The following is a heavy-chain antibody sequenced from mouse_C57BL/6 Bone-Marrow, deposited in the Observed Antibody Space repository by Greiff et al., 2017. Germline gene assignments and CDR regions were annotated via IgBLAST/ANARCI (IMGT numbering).Heavy chain of an antibody. CDR1: GYTFTDYY. CDR2: INPYNGGT. D-gene: IGHD1-2*01. CDR3: ARGVLRLFDY. V-gene: IGHV1-19*01. Sequence: VHVKQSGPVLVKPGASVKMSCKASGYTFTDYYMNWVKQSHGKSLEWIGVINPYNGGTSYNQKFKGKATLTVDKSSSTAYMELNSLTSEDSAVYYCARGVLRLFDYWGQGTTLTVSS. J-gene: IGHJ2*01.